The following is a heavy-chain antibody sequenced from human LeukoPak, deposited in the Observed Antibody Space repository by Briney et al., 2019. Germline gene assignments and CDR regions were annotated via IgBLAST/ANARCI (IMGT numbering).Heavy chain of an antibody. J-gene: IGHJ6*02. D-gene: IGHD6-19*01. CDR1: GGSFSAYY. CDR3: ARVQQWLVYYYYGMDV. V-gene: IGHV4-34*01. Sequence: SETLSLTCAVYGGSFSAYYWSWIRQPPGKGLEWIGEINHSGSTNYNPSLKSRVTISVDTSKNQFSLKLSSVTAADTAVYYCARVQQWLVYYYYGMDVWGQGTTVTVSS. CDR2: INHSGST.